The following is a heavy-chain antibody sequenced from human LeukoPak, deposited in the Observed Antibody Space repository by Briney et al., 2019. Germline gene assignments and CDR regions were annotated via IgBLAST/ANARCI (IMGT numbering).Heavy chain of an antibody. V-gene: IGHV3-48*04. Sequence: GGSLRLSCAASGFTFSSYSMNWVRQAPGKGLEWVSYISSSGSTIYYADSVKGRFTISRDNAKNSLYLQMNSLRAEDTAVYYCASGYLGCSSTSCYGTSFDYWGQGTLVTISS. CDR2: ISSSGSTI. D-gene: IGHD2-2*01. J-gene: IGHJ4*02. CDR1: GFTFSSYS. CDR3: ASGYLGCSSTSCYGTSFDY.